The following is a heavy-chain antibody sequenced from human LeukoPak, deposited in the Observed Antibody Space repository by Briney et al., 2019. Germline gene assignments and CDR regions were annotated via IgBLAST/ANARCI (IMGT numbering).Heavy chain of an antibody. J-gene: IGHJ6*03. V-gene: IGHV3-21*01. CDR2: ISSSSSYI. CDR1: GFTFSSYS. Sequence: GGSLRLSCAASGFTFSSYSMNWVRQAPGKGLEWVSSISSSSSYIYYADSVKGRFTISRDNAKNSLYLQMNSLRAEDTAVYYCAREKQQLVALAGYMDVWGKGTTVTVSS. D-gene: IGHD6-13*01. CDR3: AREKQQLVALAGYMDV.